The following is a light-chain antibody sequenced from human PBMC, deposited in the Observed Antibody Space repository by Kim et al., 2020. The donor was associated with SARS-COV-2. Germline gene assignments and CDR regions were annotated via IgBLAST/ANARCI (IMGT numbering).Light chain of an antibody. V-gene: IGLV3-21*04. CDR1: NIGSQS. CDR2: YDS. Sequence: SYELTQPPSVSVAPGKTARITCGGNNIGSQSVHWYQQKPGQAPVLVIYYDSDRPSGIPERFSGSNSGNTATLTISRVEAGDEADYYCQVWDSSSDHPGVVFGGGTQLTVL. CDR3: QVWDSSSDHPGVV. J-gene: IGLJ2*01.